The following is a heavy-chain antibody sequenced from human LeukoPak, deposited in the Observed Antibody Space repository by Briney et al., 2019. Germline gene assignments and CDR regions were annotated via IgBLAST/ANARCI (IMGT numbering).Heavy chain of an antibody. Sequence: GGSLRLSCEASGFTVSHYIMNWVRQAPGKGLEWVSSISGGGDYIYYADSLKGRFTISRDNAKNSLYLQMNSLRAEDTAVYYCAELGITMIGGVWGKGTTVTISS. CDR3: AELGITMIGGV. J-gene: IGHJ6*04. CDR2: ISGGGDYI. V-gene: IGHV3-21*01. D-gene: IGHD3-10*02. CDR1: GFTVSHYI.